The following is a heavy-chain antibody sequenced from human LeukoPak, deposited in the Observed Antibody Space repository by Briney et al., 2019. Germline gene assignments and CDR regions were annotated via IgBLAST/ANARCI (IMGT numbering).Heavy chain of an antibody. Sequence: SETLSLTCTVSGGSISNYYWSWIRQPPGKGLEFIGHIYYNGNTKYNPSLKSRVTMSVDTSKNQFSLNLKSVTAADTAVYYCARYGNPPRGFDIWGQGTMVAVSS. D-gene: IGHD1-26*01. CDR1: GGSISNYY. CDR3: ARYGNPPRGFDI. V-gene: IGHV4-59*01. J-gene: IGHJ3*02. CDR2: IYYNGNT.